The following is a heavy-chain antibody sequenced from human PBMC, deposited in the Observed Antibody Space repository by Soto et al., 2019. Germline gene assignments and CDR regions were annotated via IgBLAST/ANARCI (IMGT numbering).Heavy chain of an antibody. CDR2: TFYRSKWYF. CDR3: ARDWFVTSWFRLDS. CDR1: GDSVSSNSVA. D-gene: IGHD2-2*01. Sequence: PSQTLSLTCDISGDSVSSNSVAWNWIRQSPSRGLEWLGRTFYRSKWYFDYAVSVKSRLTVNPDTSKNQFSLQLNSVTPDDTAVYYCARDWFVTSWFRLDSWGQGTLVTVSS. J-gene: IGHJ4*02. V-gene: IGHV6-1*01.